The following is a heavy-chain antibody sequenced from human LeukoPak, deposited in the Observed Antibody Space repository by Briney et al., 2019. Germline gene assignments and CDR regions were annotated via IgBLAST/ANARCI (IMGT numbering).Heavy chain of an antibody. CDR3: ATGPLDY. V-gene: IGHV3-30-3*01. CDR2: FSYDGSNK. Sequence: GGSLRLSCAASGFTFSSYTMHWVRQAPGKGLEWVAVFSYDGSNKYYADSVKGRFTISRDNSKNTLYLQMTSLRTEDTAVYYCATGPLDYWGQGTLVTVSS. J-gene: IGHJ4*02. CDR1: GFTFSSYT.